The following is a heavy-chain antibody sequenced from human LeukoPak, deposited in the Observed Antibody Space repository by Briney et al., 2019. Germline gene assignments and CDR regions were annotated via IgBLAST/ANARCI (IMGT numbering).Heavy chain of an antibody. CDR3: ARLIRQGHYAMDV. J-gene: IGHJ6*02. CDR2: MHYSGNT. CDR1: GDSVSTAY. Sequence: SETLSLTCSVSGDSVSTAYWGWIRQSPGKGLEWIAYMHYSGNTKYNSSLKSRATISLDTSRNQFSLKLRSVTAAGTAVYYCARLIRQGHYAMDVWGQGTMVTVSS. V-gene: IGHV4-59*02.